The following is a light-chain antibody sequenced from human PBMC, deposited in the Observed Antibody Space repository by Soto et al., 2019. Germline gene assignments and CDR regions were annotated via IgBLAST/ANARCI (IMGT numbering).Light chain of an antibody. Sequence: EIVLTQSPGTLSLSPGETATLSCRASQTVNSDYLAWFQQRPGQAPRLLIFATSRRATDIPDRFSGSGSGTDFTLAIRRLEPEDFAVYYCQQYGSLITFGQGTRLEIK. CDR1: QTVNSDY. CDR3: QQYGSLIT. J-gene: IGKJ5*01. V-gene: IGKV3-20*01. CDR2: ATS.